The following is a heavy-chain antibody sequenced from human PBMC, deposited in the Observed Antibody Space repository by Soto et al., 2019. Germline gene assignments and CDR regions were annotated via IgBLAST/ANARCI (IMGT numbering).Heavy chain of an antibody. CDR1: GGSISSGGYY. V-gene: IGHV4-31*03. CDR3: ARDYYDSSGYYYWFDP. Sequence: PSETLSLTCTVSGGSISSGGYYWSWIRQHPGKGPEWIGYIYYSGSTYYNPSLRSRVTISVDTSKNQFSLKLSSVTAADTAVYYCARDYYDSSGYYYWFDPWGQGTLVTVSS. J-gene: IGHJ5*02. D-gene: IGHD3-22*01. CDR2: IYYSGST.